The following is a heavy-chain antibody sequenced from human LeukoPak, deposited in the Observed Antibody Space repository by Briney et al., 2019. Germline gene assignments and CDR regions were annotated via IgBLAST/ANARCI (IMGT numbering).Heavy chain of an antibody. CDR1: GFTFSSYA. D-gene: IGHD2-2*01. V-gene: IGHV3-23*01. CDR2: ISGSGGST. CDR3: AKDEGYCSSTSCYAAADY. Sequence: GGSLRLSCAASGFTFSSYAMSWVRQAPGKGLEWVSAISGSGGSTYYADSVKARFTISRDNSKNTLYLQMNSLRAEDTAVYYCAKDEGYCSSTSCYAAADYWGQGTLVTVSS. J-gene: IGHJ4*02.